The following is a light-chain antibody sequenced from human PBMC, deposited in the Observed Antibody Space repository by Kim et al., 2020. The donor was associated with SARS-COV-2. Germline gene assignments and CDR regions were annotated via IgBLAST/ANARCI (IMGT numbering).Light chain of an antibody. CDR3: QVWDRSPAHLRV. V-gene: IGLV3-21*04. Sequence: SYELTQPPSVSVAPGKTARISCGGDPIGDQSVHWYQQKPGQAPVLVISYNGDRPSEIPERFSGSKSGNSATLTISSVEAGDEADYYRQVWDRSPAHLRVFGGGNELTVL. CDR2: YNG. CDR1: PIGDQS. J-gene: IGLJ3*02.